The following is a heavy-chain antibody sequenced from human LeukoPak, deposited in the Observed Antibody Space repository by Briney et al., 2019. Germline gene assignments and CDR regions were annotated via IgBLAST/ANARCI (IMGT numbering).Heavy chain of an antibody. CDR1: GFDLHTYE. CDR2: ITISGRTK. V-gene: IGHV3-48*03. CDR3: ARGDPHADL. Sequence: GGSLRLSCAASGFDLHTYEMNWVRQAPGKGLEWIADITISGRTKNYADSVKGRFTISRDGARTSLYLQMNSLRVEDTGVYFCARGDPHADLWGQGTLVTVSS. J-gene: IGHJ5*02.